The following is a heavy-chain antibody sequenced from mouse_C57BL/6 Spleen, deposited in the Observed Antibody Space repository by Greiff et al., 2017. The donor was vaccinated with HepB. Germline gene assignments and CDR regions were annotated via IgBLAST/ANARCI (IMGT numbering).Heavy chain of an antibody. CDR2: INPSNGGT. CDR3: ARSPSPYYGSSWEDYFDY. J-gene: IGHJ2*01. CDR1: GYTFTSYW. D-gene: IGHD1-1*01. Sequence: QVQLQQPGTELVKPGASVKLSCKASGYTFTSYWMHWVKQRPGQGLEWIGNINPSNGGTNYNEKFKSKATLTVDKSSSTAYMQLSSLTSEDSAVYYCARSPSPYYGSSWEDYFDYWGQGTTLTVSS. V-gene: IGHV1-53*01.